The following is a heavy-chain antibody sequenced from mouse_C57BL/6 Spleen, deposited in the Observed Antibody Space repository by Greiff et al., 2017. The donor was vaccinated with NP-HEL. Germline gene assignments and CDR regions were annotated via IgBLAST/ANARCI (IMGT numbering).Heavy chain of an antibody. D-gene: IGHD1-1*01. V-gene: IGHV3-6*01. CDR2: ISYDGSN. CDR1: GYSITSGYY. Sequence: EVHLVESGPGLVKPSQSLSLTCSVTGYSITSGYYWNWIRQFPGNKLEWMGYISYDGSNNYNPSLKNRISITRDTSKNQFFLKLNSVTTEDTATYYCARASYYGSSYGYWYFDVWGTGTTVTVSS. J-gene: IGHJ1*03. CDR3: ARASYYGSSYGYWYFDV.